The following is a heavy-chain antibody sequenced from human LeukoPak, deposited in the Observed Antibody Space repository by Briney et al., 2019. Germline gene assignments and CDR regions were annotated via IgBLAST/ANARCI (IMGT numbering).Heavy chain of an antibody. CDR1: GFTFSSYS. CDR2: ISSSSSYI. Sequence: GGSLRLSCAASGFTFSSYSMNWVRQAPGKGLEGVSSISSSSSYIYYADSVKGRFTISRDNAKNSLYLQMNSLRAEDTAVYYCARGPRGSSSITYFDYWGQGTLVTVSS. V-gene: IGHV3-21*01. J-gene: IGHJ4*02. D-gene: IGHD6-6*01. CDR3: ARGPRGSSSITYFDY.